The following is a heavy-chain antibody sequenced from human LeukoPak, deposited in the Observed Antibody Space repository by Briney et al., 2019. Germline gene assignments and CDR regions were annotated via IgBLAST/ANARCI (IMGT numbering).Heavy chain of an antibody. CDR3: ARRRGGSPRRNWFDP. D-gene: IGHD3-16*01. CDR2: IYYSGST. J-gene: IGHJ5*02. CDR1: GGPISSGGYY. V-gene: IGHV4-31*03. Sequence: SQTLSLTCTVSGGPISSGGYYWSWIRQHPGKGLEWIGYIYYSGSTYYNPSLKSRVTISVDTSKNQFSLKLSSVTAADTAVYYCARRRGGSPRRNWFDPWGQGTLVTVSS.